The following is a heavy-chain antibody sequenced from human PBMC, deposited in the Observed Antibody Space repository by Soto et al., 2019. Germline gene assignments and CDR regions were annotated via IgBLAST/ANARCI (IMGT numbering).Heavy chain of an antibody. CDR2: MSGSGGSR. V-gene: IGHV3-23*01. J-gene: IGHJ4*02. D-gene: IGHD1-26*01. CDR3: AKTFGSNWLLDY. Sequence: EVRLLESGGGLVQPEGSLRLSCEGSGFIFSDYGISWVRQSPEKGLQWVSAMSGSGGSRYYADSVKGRFTISRDNSKNTVYLQMSSLRGYDTAIYYCAKTFGSNWLLDYWGQGTLVTVSS. CDR1: GFIFSDYG.